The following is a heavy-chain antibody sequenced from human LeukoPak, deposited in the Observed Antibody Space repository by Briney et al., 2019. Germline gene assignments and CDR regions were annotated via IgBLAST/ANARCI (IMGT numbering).Heavy chain of an antibody. J-gene: IGHJ4*02. CDR2: ISSSGSTI. V-gene: IGHV3-11*01. D-gene: IGHD5-12*01. CDR1: GLTFSDYY. Sequence: PGGPLRLSCAASGLTFSDYYLSWIRQAPGKGLEWVSYISSSGSTIYYADSVKGRFTISRDNAKNSLYLQMNSLRAEDTAVYYCARDLDIVATITGYFDYWGQGTLVTVSS. CDR3: ARDLDIVATITGYFDY.